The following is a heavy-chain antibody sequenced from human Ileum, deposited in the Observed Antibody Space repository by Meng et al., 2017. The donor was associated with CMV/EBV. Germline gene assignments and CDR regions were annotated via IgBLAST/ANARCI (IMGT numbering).Heavy chain of an antibody. CDR3: AGDWATLSGYSPFDY. CDR2: ISAYNGNT. Sequence: VQLCPDGAECRRPGLSVKVSWNASGYTFTKYGISWVRQAPGQGLQWMGWISAYNGNTNYAQKFQGRVTMTTDTSTSTAYMELRSLRSDDTAVYYCAGDWATLSGYSPFDYWGQGTLVTVSS. D-gene: IGHD3-9*01. V-gene: IGHV1-18*01. J-gene: IGHJ4*02. CDR1: GYTFTKYG.